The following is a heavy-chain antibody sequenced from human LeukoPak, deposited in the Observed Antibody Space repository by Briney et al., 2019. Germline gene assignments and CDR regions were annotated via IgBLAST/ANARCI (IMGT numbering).Heavy chain of an antibody. CDR3: ARVRPSGYNEHFDY. CDR1: GGTFSSYA. Sequence: SVKVSCKASGGTFSSYAISWVRQAPGQGLEWMGGIIPIFGTANYAQKFQGRVTITTDESTSTAYMELSSLRSEDTAVYYCARVRPSGYNEHFDYWGQGTLVTVSS. J-gene: IGHJ4*02. CDR2: IIPIFGTA. V-gene: IGHV1-69*05. D-gene: IGHD5-12*01.